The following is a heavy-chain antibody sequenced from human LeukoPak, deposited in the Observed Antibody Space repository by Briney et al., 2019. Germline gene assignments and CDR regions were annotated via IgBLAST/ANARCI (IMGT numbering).Heavy chain of an antibody. Sequence: GGSLRLSCTASGFTFGGYAMSWVRQAPGKGLEWVGFIRSKAYGGTTEYAASVKGRFTISRDDSKSIAYLQMNSLRAEDTAVYYCAKGDWNYYYYMDVWGKGTTVTVSS. D-gene: IGHD3/OR15-3a*01. CDR1: GFTFGGYA. CDR3: AKGDWNYYYYMDV. V-gene: IGHV3-49*04. CDR2: IRSKAYGGTT. J-gene: IGHJ6*03.